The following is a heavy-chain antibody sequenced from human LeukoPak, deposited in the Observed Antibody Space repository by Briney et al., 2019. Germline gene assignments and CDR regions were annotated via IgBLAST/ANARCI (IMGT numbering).Heavy chain of an antibody. CDR3: ARDLKCSGTSCYPWFFDF. CDR2: IIPIFGTV. J-gene: IGHJ4*02. D-gene: IGHD2-15*01. CDR1: GDTFSSYA. Sequence: SVKVSCKASGDTFSSYALSWVRQAPGQGLEWMGGIIPIFGTVNYAQKFQGRVTITADESTSTAYMELSSLRSEDTAVYYCARDLKCSGTSCYPWFFDFWGQGTLVTVSS. V-gene: IGHV1-69*13.